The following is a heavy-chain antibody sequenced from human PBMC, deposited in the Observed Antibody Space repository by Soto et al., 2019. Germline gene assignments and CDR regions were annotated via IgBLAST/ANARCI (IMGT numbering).Heavy chain of an antibody. V-gene: IGHV3-23*01. J-gene: IGHJ4*02. CDR3: AKTVGSSWTGNYFDY. D-gene: IGHD6-13*01. CDR1: GFTFSSYA. CDR2: ISGSGGST. Sequence: EVQLLESGGGLVQPGGSLRLSCAASGFTFSSYAMSRVRQAPGKGLEWVSAISGSGGSTYYADSVKGRFTISRDNSKNTLYLQMNSLRAEDTAVYYCAKTVGSSWTGNYFDYWGQGTLVTVSS.